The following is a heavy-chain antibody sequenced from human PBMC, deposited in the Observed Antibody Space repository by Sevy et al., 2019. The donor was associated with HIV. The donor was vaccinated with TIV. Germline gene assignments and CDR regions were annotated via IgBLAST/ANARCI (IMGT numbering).Heavy chain of an antibody. CDR1: GFTFSDYY. CDR2: ISSSGSTI. J-gene: IGHJ4*02. V-gene: IGHV3-11*01. D-gene: IGHD4-17*01. Sequence: GGSLRLSCAASGFTFSDYYMSWIRQAPGKGLEWVSYISSSGSTIYYADSVKGRFTISRDNAKNSLYLQMNSLRAEDTAVYYCVRDRGDYLTPFFDYCGQGTLVTVSS. CDR3: VRDRGDYLTPFFDY.